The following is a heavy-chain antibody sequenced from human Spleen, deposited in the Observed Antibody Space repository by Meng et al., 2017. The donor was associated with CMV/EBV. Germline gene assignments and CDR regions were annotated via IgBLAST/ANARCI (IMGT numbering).Heavy chain of an antibody. D-gene: IGHD1-26*01. Sequence: GGSLRLSCAVSGFTFSNAWMTWVRQAPGKGLEWVSTISDSGDNTYYADSVKGRFTISRDNSKNTLYLQMNSLRAEDTAVYYCAKAEGWELLREDYYYGMDVWGQGTTVTVSS. CDR2: ISDSGDNT. V-gene: IGHV3-23*01. CDR3: AKAEGWELLREDYYYGMDV. J-gene: IGHJ6*02. CDR1: GFTFSNAW.